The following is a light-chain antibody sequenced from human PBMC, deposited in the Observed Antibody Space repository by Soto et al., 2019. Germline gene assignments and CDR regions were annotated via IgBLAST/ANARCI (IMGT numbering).Light chain of an antibody. Sequence: DIQLTQSPSPLSASVGDRVTITCQASQAITIHLNWFQQKPGKAPKLLIFDASNLETGVPSRFSGSGSGTDLTLTIRSLQPEDIATYYCQQYNTLPLTFGGGTKVEIK. CDR2: DAS. CDR1: QAITIH. J-gene: IGKJ4*01. CDR3: QQYNTLPLT. V-gene: IGKV1-33*01.